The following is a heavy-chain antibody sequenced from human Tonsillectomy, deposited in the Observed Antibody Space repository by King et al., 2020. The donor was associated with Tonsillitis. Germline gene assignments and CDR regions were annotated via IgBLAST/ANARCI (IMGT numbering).Heavy chain of an antibody. CDR2: IYTSGST. V-gene: IGHV4-4*07. CDR3: ARGGRDYYDSYPDY. J-gene: IGHJ4*02. CDR1: GGSISSYY. Sequence: VQLQESGPGLVKPSETLSLTCTVSGGSISSYYWSWIRQPAGKGLEWIGRIYTSGSTNYNPSLKSRVTTSVDTSKNQFSLKLSSVTAADTAVYYCARGGRDYYDSYPDYWGQGTLVTVSS. D-gene: IGHD3-22*01.